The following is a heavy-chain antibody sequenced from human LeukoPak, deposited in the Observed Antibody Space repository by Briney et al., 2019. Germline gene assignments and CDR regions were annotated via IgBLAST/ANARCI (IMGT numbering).Heavy chain of an antibody. J-gene: IGHJ4*02. V-gene: IGHV3-9*01. CDR3: AKAEDYGGNSGFDY. D-gene: IGHD4-23*01. Sequence: GGSLRLSCAASGFTFDDHTMHWVRQAPGKGLEWVSGISWNSGFIGYADSVKGRFTISRDNAKNSLYLQMNSLRPEDTALYYCAKAEDYGGNSGFDYWGQGTLVTVSS. CDR2: ISWNSGFI. CDR1: GFTFDDHT.